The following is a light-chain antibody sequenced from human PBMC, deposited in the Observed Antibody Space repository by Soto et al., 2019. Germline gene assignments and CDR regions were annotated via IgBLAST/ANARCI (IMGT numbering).Light chain of an antibody. CDR2: DAS. V-gene: IGKV1-5*01. Sequence: DIQMTQSPSTLSASVGERITITCRASQSISNWLAWYQQKPGKAPKLLIYDASTLESGVPSRFSGSGSGTEFTLTVSSLQPDDFANYYCQQYDTFLYTFGQGTKLEIK. CDR1: QSISNW. CDR3: QQYDTFLYT. J-gene: IGKJ2*01.